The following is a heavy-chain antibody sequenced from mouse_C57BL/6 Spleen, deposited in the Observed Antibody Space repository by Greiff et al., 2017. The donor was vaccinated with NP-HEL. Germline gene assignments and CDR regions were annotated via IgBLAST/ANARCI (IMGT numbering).Heavy chain of an antibody. V-gene: IGHV1-82*01. CDR3: ARYYGSPYAMDY. CDR1: GYAFSSSW. CDR2: IYPGDGDT. J-gene: IGHJ4*01. D-gene: IGHD1-1*01. Sequence: QVQLQQSGPELVKPGASVKISCKASGYAFSSSWMNWVKQRPGKGLEWIGRIYPGDGDTNYNGKFKGKATLTADKSSSTAYMQLSSLTSEDSAVYFCARYYGSPYAMDYWGQGTSGTVSS.